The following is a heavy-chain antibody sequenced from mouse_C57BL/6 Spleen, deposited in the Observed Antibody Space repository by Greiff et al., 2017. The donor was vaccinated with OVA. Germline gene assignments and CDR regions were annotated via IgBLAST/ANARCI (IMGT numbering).Heavy chain of an antibody. CDR3: ARYITTVVAEYYFDY. V-gene: IGHV1-26*01. D-gene: IGHD1-1*01. CDR2: INPNNGGT. CDR1: GYTFTDYY. Sequence: EVQLQQSGPELVKPGASVKISCKASGYTFTDYYMNWVKQSHGKSLEWIGDINPNNGGTSYNQKFKGKATLTVDKSSSTAYMELRSLTSEDSAVYYCARYITTVVAEYYFDYWGQGTTLTVSS. J-gene: IGHJ2*01.